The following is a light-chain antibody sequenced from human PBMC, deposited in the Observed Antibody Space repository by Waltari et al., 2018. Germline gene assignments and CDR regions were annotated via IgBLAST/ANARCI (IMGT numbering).Light chain of an antibody. CDR1: QGISNS. CDR3: QQNYNRPFT. J-gene: IGKJ2*01. Sequence: DTQMTQSPPSLSASPGDIATLPCRASQGISNSLAWYQQKPGKTPRLLIYGASHLTTGIPSRFSGSGSGTDFTVTISSLQPEDFAAYYCQQNYNRPFTFGQGTKVEI. CDR2: GAS. V-gene: IGKV1-39*01.